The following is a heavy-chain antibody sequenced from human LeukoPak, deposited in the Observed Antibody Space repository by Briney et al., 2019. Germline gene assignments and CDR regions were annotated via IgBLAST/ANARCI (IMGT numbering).Heavy chain of an antibody. CDR3: AGTRYYYNSRSYGAPYYFDY. D-gene: IGHD3-10*01. J-gene: IGHJ4*02. Sequence: ASETLSLTCTVSGGSISSYYWSWIRQPPGKGLEWIGYIYYSGSTNYNPSLKSRVTISVDTSKNQFSLKLSSVTAADTAVYYCAGTRYYYNSRSYGAPYYFDYWGQGTLVTVSS. CDR1: GGSISSYY. V-gene: IGHV4-59*08. CDR2: IYYSGST.